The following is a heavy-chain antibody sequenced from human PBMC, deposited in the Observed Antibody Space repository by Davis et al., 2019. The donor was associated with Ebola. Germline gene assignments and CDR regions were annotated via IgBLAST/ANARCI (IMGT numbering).Heavy chain of an antibody. CDR1: GGSFSGYY. CDR2: IYYSGST. D-gene: IGHD3-3*01. Sequence: SETLSLTCAVYGGSFSGYYWSWIRQPPGKGLEWIGQIYYSGSTFYNASLKSRVTISVDTSENQFSLKLSSVTAADTAVYYCARVPIFGVVISSRFDPWGQGTLVTVSS. CDR3: ARVPIFGVVISSRFDP. J-gene: IGHJ5*02. V-gene: IGHV4-34*09.